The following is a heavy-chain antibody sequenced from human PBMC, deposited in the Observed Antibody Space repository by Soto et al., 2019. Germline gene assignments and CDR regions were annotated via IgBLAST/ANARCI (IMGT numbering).Heavy chain of an antibody. V-gene: IGHV3-74*01. CDR2: LNGDGSII. Sequence: EVQLVESGGDLVQPGESLRLSCAASGFTFSGYWMHWVRQAPGKGLVWVSRLNGDGSIINYAASVKGRFTISRDNAKNKLVLQMNSLRAKDTAVYYCARGVFGSGTANDFWGQGTLVTVSS. D-gene: IGHD3-10*01. CDR1: GFTFSGYW. J-gene: IGHJ4*02. CDR3: ARGVFGSGTANDF.